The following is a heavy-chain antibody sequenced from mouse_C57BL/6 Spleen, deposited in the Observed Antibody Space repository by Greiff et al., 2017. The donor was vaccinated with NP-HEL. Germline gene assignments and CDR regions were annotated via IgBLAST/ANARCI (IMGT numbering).Heavy chain of an antibody. CDR1: GFTFSDYG. CDR2: ISSGSSTT. V-gene: IGHV5-17*01. CDR3: ARGLRAYFDY. Sequence: EVKLQESGGGLVKPGGSLKLSCAASGFTFSDYGMHWVRQAPEKGLEWVAYISSGSSTTYYADTVKGRFTITRDNAKNTLCLQMTSLRSEDTAMYYCARGLRAYFDYWGQGTTLTVSS. J-gene: IGHJ2*01.